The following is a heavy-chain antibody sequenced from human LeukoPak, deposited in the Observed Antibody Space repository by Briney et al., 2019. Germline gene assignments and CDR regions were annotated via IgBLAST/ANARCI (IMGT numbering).Heavy chain of an antibody. CDR1: GYTFTSYA. V-gene: IGHV7-4-1*02. D-gene: IGHD3-3*01. J-gene: IGHJ6*03. CDR3: ARGIRFLEWLLPYYYYMDV. CDR2: INTNTGNP. Sequence: ASVKVSCKASGYTFTSYAMNWVRQAPGQGLEWMGWINTNTGNPTYAQGFTGRFVFSLDTSVSTAYLQISSLKAEDTAVYYCARGIRFLEWLLPYYYYMDVWGKGTTVTVSS.